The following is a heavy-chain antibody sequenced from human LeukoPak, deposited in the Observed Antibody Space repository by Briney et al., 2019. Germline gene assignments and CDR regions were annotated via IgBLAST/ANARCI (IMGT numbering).Heavy chain of an antibody. Sequence: SETLSLTCTVSGDPIYISSHYWGWIRQSPGKGLEWIGTFYYNESPYYNPSLKSRVTISVDTSKNQFSLKLSSVTAADTAVYYCARHDPDQLLYDYFFDPWGQGTLVTVSS. V-gene: IGHV4-39*01. CDR3: ARHDPDQLLYDYFFDP. CDR1: GDPIYISSHY. J-gene: IGHJ5*02. D-gene: IGHD2-2*02. CDR2: FYYNESP.